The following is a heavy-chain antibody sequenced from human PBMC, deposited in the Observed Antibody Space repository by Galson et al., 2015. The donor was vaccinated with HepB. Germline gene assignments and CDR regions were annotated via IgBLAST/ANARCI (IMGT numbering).Heavy chain of an antibody. V-gene: IGHV3-11*06. J-gene: IGHJ4*02. CDR1: GFTFSDYY. CDR3: AGSSSGYYWLDY. D-gene: IGHD3-22*01. Sequence: SLRLSCAASGFTFSDYYMSWIRQAPGKGLEWVSYISSSSSYTNYADSVKGRFTISRDNAKNSLYLQMNSLRAEDTAVYYCAGSSSGYYWLDYWGQGTLVTVSS. CDR2: ISSSSSYT.